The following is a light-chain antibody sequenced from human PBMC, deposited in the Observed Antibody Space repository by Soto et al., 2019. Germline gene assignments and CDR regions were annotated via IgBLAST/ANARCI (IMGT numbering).Light chain of an antibody. Sequence: QSALTQPASVSGSPGQSITISCTGTSSDVGGYNYVSWYQQHPGKAPKLMIYEVSNRPSGVSNRFSGSKSGNTASLTISGLQAEDEGDYYCSSYTSSSPRVFGGGTQLPVL. V-gene: IGLV2-14*01. CDR1: SSDVGGYNY. CDR3: SSYTSSSPRV. J-gene: IGLJ3*02. CDR2: EVS.